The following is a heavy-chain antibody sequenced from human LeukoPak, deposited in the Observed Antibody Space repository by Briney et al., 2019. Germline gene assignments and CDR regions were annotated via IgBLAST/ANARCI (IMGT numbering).Heavy chain of an antibody. V-gene: IGHV1-69*04. CDR3: ARDRYGGYVGHCDY. J-gene: IGHJ4*02. D-gene: IGHD5-12*01. Sequence: SVKVSCKASGGTFSSYAISWVRQAPGQGLEWMGRIIPILGIANYAQKFQGRVTITADKSTSTAYMELSSLRSEDTAVYYCARDRYGGYVGHCDYWGQGTLVTVSS. CDR2: IIPILGIA. CDR1: GGTFSSYA.